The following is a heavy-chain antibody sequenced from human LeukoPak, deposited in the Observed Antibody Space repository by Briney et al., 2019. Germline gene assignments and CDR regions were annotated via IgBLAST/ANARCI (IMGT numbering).Heavy chain of an antibody. CDR3: ARGQWDGEGYYLDY. J-gene: IGHJ4*02. CDR2: MNPNSGNT. D-gene: IGHD2-21*01. V-gene: IGHV1-8*01. Sequence: ASVKVSCKASGYTFTSYDVNWARQATGQGLEWMGWMNPNSGNTGYAQKFQGRVTMTRNTSISTAYMELSSLRSEDTAVYYCARGQWDGEGYYLDYWGQGTLVTVSS. CDR1: GYTFTSYD.